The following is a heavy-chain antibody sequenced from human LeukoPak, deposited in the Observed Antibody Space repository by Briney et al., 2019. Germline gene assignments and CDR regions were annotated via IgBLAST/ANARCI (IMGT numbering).Heavy chain of an antibody. CDR3: ARGPLYGSGNYPGNY. CDR2: MNPNSRNT. J-gene: IGHJ4*02. V-gene: IGHV1-8*01. D-gene: IGHD3-10*01. Sequence: APVKVSCKASGYTFTSYDINWVRQATGQGLEWLGWMNPNSRNTGYAQKFQGRVTMTRNTSINTAYMELSSLRSEDTAVYYCARGPLYGSGNYPGNYWGQGTLVTVSS. CDR1: GYTFTSYD.